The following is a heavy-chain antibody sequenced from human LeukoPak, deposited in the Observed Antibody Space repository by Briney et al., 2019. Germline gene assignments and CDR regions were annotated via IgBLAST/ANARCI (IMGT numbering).Heavy chain of an antibody. V-gene: IGHV4-39*07. CDR3: ARVYYDGSGYNFDY. CDR1: GGSISSNSYS. Sequence: PSETLSLTCVVSGGSISSNSYSWGWIRQPPGRGLGWIGSIYYSGTTYYNPSLRSRVTISVDTSKNQFSLQLSSVTAADTAVYYCARVYYDGSGYNFDYWGQGTLVTVSS. CDR2: IYYSGTT. J-gene: IGHJ4*02. D-gene: IGHD3-22*01.